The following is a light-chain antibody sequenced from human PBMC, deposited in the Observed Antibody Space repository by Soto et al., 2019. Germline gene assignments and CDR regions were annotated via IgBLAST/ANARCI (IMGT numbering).Light chain of an antibody. J-gene: IGLJ1*01. CDR2: GNS. CDR1: ISNIGAGYD. Sequence: QSLLTQPPSVSAAPGQRVTISCTGSISNIGAGYDVHWYQQLPGTAPKLLIYGNSNRPSGVPDRFSGSKSGTSASLAITGLQAEDEADYYCQSYDSSLSGCYVYGTGTKVNVL. CDR3: QSYDSSLSGCYV. V-gene: IGLV1-40*01.